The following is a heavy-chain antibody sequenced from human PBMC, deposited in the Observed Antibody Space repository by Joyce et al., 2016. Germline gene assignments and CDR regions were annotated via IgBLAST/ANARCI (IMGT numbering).Heavy chain of an antibody. Sequence: QVQLVQSGAEVKKPGASVKVSCKASGYTFTNYDISWVRQAPGQGLGWMGWISAYNGNTNYAQNLQGRVTMTTDTSTSTAYLELRSLRSDDTAVYYCARGILEVDAFDIWGQGTMVTVSS. CDR2: ISAYNGNT. V-gene: IGHV1-18*01. CDR1: GYTFTNYD. J-gene: IGHJ3*02. CDR3: ARGILEVDAFDI. D-gene: IGHD3-3*01.